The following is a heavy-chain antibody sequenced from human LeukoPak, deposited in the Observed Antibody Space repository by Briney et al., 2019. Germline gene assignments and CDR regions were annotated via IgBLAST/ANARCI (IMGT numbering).Heavy chain of an antibody. V-gene: IGHV3-30*02. D-gene: IGHD3-9*01. CDR2: ILSDGSKE. CDR3: AKAKDRGYDILTGYFDY. CDR1: GFTFSSYG. J-gene: IGHJ4*02. Sequence: GGSLRLSCAASGFTFSSYGMHWVRQAPGKGLEWVAVILSDGSKEFYTDSVKGRFTISRDNSKNTLYLQMNSLRAEDTAVYYCAKAKDRGYDILTGYFDYWGQGTLVTVSS.